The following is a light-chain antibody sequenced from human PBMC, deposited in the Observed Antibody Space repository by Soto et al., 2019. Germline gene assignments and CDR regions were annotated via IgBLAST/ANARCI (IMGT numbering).Light chain of an antibody. CDR3: PQSYSTPIT. CDR2: AAS. CDR1: QSISSY. V-gene: IGKV1-39*01. Sequence: DIQMTQSPSSLSASVGDRVTITLRGSQSISSYLNWYQQKPGKAPKVLIYAASNLQSGVPSRSRGSGYGTDFTLTISRLQTEDFATYYCPQSYSTPITFGQGTRLEIK. J-gene: IGKJ5*01.